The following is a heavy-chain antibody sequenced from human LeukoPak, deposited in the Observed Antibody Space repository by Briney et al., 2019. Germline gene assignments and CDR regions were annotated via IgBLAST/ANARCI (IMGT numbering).Heavy chain of an antibody. J-gene: IGHJ3*02. CDR3: VRGGLVRGTLNSLSAFDI. V-gene: IGHV6-1*01. CDR2: TYYRSEWHI. CDR1: GDSVSSVSGS. Sequence: SQTLSLTCAISGDSVSSVSGSWNWIRQSPSRGLEWLGRTYYRSEWHIDYAESVKSRITINPDTSKNQFSLQLKSVTPEDTAVYYCVRGGLVRGTLNSLSAFDIWGQGTMVTVS. D-gene: IGHD3-10*01.